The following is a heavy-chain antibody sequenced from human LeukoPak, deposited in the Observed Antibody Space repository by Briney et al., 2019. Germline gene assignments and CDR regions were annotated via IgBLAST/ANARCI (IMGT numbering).Heavy chain of an antibody. J-gene: IGHJ4*02. CDR2: ISVNNGNT. CDR3: ARDGDWARSSDY. D-gene: IGHD2-21*02. Sequence: ASVKVSCKASGYTFSNCGFSWVRQAPGQGLEWMGWISVNNGNTNHAQKLQGRVTMTTDTSTSTAYMELRSLRSEDTAVYYCARDGDWARSSDYWGQGTLVTVSS. CDR1: GYTFSNCG. V-gene: IGHV1-18*01.